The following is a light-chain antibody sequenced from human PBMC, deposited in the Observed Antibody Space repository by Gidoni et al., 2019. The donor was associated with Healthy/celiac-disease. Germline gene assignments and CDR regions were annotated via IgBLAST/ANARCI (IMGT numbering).Light chain of an antibody. Sequence: AIQLTQSPSSLSASVGDRVTITCRASQGISSALDWYQQKQGKAPKLLIYDASSMESGVPSRFSGSGSGTDFTLTISSLQHEDFATYYCRQFNSYHLTFGGGTKVEIK. J-gene: IGKJ4*01. CDR3: RQFNSYHLT. CDR1: QGISSA. CDR2: DAS. V-gene: IGKV1-13*02.